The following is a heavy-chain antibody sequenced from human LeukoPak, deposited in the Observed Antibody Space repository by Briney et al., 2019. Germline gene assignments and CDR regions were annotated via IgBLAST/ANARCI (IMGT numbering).Heavy chain of an antibody. V-gene: IGHV1-2*02. J-gene: IGHJ4*02. CDR3: ARSTTVVSPWVY. D-gene: IGHD4-23*01. CDR2: INPNSGGT. CDR1: GYTFTGYY. Sequence: ASVKVSCKASGYTFTGYYMHWVRQAPGQGLEWMGWINPNSGGTNYAQKFQGRVTMTRDMSTSTVYMELSSLRSEDTAVYYCARSTTVVSPWVYWGQGTLVTVSS.